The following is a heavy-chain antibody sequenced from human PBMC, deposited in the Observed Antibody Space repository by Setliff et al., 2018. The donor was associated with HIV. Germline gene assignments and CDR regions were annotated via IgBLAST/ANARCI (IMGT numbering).Heavy chain of an antibody. CDR2: IRYDGSNT. CDR1: GFTFSNYG. Sequence: GGSLRLSCVASGFTFSNYGMHWVRQAPGKGLEWVAFIRYDGSNTYYVDSVKGRFTISRENSKNTLYLQMNSLRVEDTAVYYCATDCAVVGGTGSLDSWGQGTLVTVSS. D-gene: IGHD1-26*01. V-gene: IGHV3-30*02. J-gene: IGHJ4*02. CDR3: ATDCAVVGGTGSLDS.